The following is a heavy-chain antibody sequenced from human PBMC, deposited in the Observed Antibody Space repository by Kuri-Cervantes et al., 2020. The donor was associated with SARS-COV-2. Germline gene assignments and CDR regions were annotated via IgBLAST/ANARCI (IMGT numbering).Heavy chain of an antibody. CDR1: GFTFSSYS. CDR2: ISGSGGST. Sequence: GESLKISCAASGFTFSSYSMNWVRQAPGKGLEWVSAISGSGGSTYYADSVKGRFTISRDNSKNTLFLQMNSLRAEDTAVYYCAKDPRGVVVITTLFGYWGQGTLVTVSS. D-gene: IGHD3-22*01. V-gene: IGHV3-23*01. CDR3: AKDPRGVVVITTLFGY. J-gene: IGHJ4*02.